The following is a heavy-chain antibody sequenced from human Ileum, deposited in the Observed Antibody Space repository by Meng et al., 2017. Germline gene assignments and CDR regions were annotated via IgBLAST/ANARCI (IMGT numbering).Heavy chain of an antibody. CDR3: GRGPSFGEHDY. V-gene: IGHV3-30*01. D-gene: IGHD3-10*01. CDR1: GFTFSSYI. Sequence: GESLKISCAASGFTFSSYIMHWVRQAPGKGLEWMTAISQDGNTQYYADSVKGRFTISRDNSKNTLYLQMNSLRPEDTAVYYCGRGPSFGEHDYWGQGTRVTGYS. CDR2: ISQDGNTQ. J-gene: IGHJ4*02.